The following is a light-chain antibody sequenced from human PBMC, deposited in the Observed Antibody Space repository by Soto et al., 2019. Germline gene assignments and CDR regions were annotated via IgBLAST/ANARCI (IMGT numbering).Light chain of an antibody. J-gene: IGKJ1*01. CDR1: QDVSGY. Sequence: DLQMTQSPSSLSASVGGRVTITCRASQDVSGYLNWYQQKPGKAPKLLIYAASSLQSEVPSRFSGSGSGTDFTLTISSLQSEDFATYYCQQSYRTPWTFGQGTNVEIK. V-gene: IGKV1-39*01. CDR3: QQSYRTPWT. CDR2: AAS.